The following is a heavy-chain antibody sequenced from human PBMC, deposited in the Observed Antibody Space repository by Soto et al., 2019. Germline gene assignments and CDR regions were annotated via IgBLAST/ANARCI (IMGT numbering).Heavy chain of an antibody. CDR2: IYYTGST. CDR1: GGSITSYY. D-gene: IGHD5-18*01. J-gene: IGHJ5*02. V-gene: IGHV4-59*01. CDR3: AGVDTAIVSVSA. Sequence: SETLSLRCTVCGGSITSYYGSWIRQPPGKGLEWIGHIYYTGSTSYNPSLKSRVTISVDTSRNQFSLKLSSVTAEDTAVYYCAGVDTAIVSVSAWGQGALVTVSS.